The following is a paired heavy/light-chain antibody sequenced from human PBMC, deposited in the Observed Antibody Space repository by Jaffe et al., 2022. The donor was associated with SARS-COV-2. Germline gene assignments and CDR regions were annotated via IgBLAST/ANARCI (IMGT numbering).Heavy chain of an antibody. V-gene: IGHV2-5*02. D-gene: IGHD2-21*02. CDR1: GFSLSTSGLG. Sequence: QITLKESGPALMKPTQTLTLTCTFSGFSLSTSGLGVGWIRQPPGKSLEWLALIYWDDDRRYSPSLKSRLTITKDTSKNQVVLKMTNMDPMDTATYYCAHRYCGGDCRQVQFGGVDYWGQGTLVTVSS. J-gene: IGHJ4*02. CDR2: IYWDDDR. CDR3: AHRYCGGDCRQVQFGGVDY.
Light chain of an antibody. V-gene: IGKV3-11*01. CDR1: QSVRNY. J-gene: IGKJ1*01. CDR3: HQRSNWPWT. CDR2: DAS. Sequence: EIALTQSPATLSLSPGERATLSCRASQSVRNYLAWYQQKPGQAPRLLIYDASNRATGTPARFSGSGSGTDFTLTISSLEPEDFAVYYCHQRSNWPWTFGQGTNVEIK.